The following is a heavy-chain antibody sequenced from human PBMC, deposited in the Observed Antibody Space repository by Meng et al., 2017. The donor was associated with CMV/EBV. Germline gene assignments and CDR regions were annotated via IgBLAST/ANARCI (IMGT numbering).Heavy chain of an antibody. J-gene: IGHJ4*02. CDR2: RWYNGSNK. Sequence: SGFTFSSYGMHWVRQTPGKGLEWVAIRWYNGSNKNYADSEKGRFTISRDNSKNTLYLQMNSLRAEDTAVYYCAKDFTYSSSPAYYFDYWGQGTLVTVSS. CDR3: AKDFTYSSSPAYYFDY. V-gene: IGHV3-33*06. D-gene: IGHD6-6*01. CDR1: GFTFSSYG.